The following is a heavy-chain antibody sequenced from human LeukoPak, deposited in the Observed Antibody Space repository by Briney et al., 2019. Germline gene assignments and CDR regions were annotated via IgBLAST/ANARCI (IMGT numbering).Heavy chain of an antibody. J-gene: IGHJ4*02. CDR1: GGSISSYY. V-gene: IGHV4-59*01. Sequence: SETLSLTCTVSGGSISSYYWSWIRQPPGKGLEWIGYVHYSGSTNYNPSLKSRVTISVDTSKKQFSLKVRTVTAADTAVYYCARAEAGSIDYWGQGTLVTVSS. CDR3: ARAEAGSIDY. CDR2: VHYSGST. D-gene: IGHD3-10*01.